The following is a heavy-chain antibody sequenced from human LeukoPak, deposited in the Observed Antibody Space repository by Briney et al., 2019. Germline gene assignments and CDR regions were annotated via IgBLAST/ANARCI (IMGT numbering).Heavy chain of an antibody. CDR3: ARAQTGATSYYFDD. CDR1: GFPFSGYA. J-gene: IGHJ4*02. V-gene: IGHV3-64*01. Sequence: PGGSLRLSCAASGFPFSGYAMYWVRQAAGKGLEFVSGIHGNGGNTLYANSVKGRFTISRDNSKNTLYLQMGSLRGEDMAVYYCARAQTGATSYYFDDWGQGTLVTVSS. CDR2: IHGNGGNT. D-gene: IGHD1-7*01.